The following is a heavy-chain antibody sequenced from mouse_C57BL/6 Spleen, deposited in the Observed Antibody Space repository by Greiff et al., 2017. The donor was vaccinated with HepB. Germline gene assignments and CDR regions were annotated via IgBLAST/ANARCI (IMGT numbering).Heavy chain of an antibody. CDR3: AISYYSNYELSYFDY. CDR2: INPNNGGT. D-gene: IGHD2-5*01. Sequence: EVKLQESGPELVKPGASVKMSCKASGYTFTDYNMHWVKQSHGKSLEWIGYINPNNGGTSYNQKFKGKATLTVNKSSSTAYMELRSLTSEDSAVYYCAISYYSNYELSYFDYWGQGTTLTVSS. J-gene: IGHJ2*01. CDR1: GYTFTDYN. V-gene: IGHV1-22*01.